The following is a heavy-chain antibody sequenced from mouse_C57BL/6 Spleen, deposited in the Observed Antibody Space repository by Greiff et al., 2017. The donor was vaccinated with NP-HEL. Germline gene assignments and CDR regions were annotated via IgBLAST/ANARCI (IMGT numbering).Heavy chain of an antibody. Sequence: VQLQQPGAELVKPGASVKLSCKASGYTFTSYWMHWVKQRPGQGLEWIGMIHPNSGSTNYNEKFKSKATLTVDKSSSTAYMQLSSLTSEGSAVYYCARGGYYGSSPGLAYWGQGTLVTVSA. CDR3: ARGGYYGSSPGLAY. CDR1: GYTFTSYW. V-gene: IGHV1-64*01. J-gene: IGHJ3*01. D-gene: IGHD1-1*01. CDR2: IHPNSGST.